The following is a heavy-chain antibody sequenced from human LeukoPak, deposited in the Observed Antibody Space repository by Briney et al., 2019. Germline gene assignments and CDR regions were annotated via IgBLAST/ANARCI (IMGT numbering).Heavy chain of an antibody. CDR3: ARVTGSIDY. D-gene: IGHD3-10*01. Sequence: ASLKVSCKASGHTFTSYVIKRVRQATGQGLEWMGWMNPKNGNTGYAQKFQGRVTMTRDTCISTAYMELSSLRSEDTAVYYCARVTGSIDYWGQGTLVTVSS. CDR1: GHTFTSYV. J-gene: IGHJ4*02. CDR2: MNPKNGNT. V-gene: IGHV1-8*01.